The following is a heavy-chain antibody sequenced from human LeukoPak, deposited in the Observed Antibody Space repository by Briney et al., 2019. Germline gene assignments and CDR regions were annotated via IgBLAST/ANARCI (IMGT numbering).Heavy chain of an antibody. J-gene: IGHJ3*02. D-gene: IGHD3-10*01. CDR2: FDPEDGET. CDR1: GYTLTELS. V-gene: IGHV1-24*01. Sequence: ASVKVSCKVSGYTLTELSMHWVRQAPGKGLEWMGGFDPEDGETIYAQKFQGRVTMTEATSTDTAYMELSSLRSEDTAVYYCATAHEIYYGSGRHEDAFDIWGQGTMVTVSS. CDR3: ATAHEIYYGSGRHEDAFDI.